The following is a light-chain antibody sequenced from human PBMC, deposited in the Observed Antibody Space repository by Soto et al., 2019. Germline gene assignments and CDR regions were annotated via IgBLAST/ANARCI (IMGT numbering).Light chain of an antibody. CDR1: QTVNSRH. CDR3: QQFDGSRRAFT. Sequence: ESVLTQSPGTLSLSPGERATLSCRASQTVNSRHLNWYQHKPGQAPRLLFYGASIRAVGIPDRFRGSPSGGDFSLTFTRLEPEDYAGDYGQQFDGSRRAFTFGQGT. V-gene: IGKV3-20*01. J-gene: IGKJ2*01. CDR2: GAS.